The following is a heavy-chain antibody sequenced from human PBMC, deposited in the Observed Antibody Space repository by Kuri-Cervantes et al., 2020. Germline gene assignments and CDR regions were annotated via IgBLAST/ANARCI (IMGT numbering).Heavy chain of an antibody. Sequence: SVKVSCKASGGTFSSYAISWVRQAPGQGLDWMGGIIPIFGTANYAQKFQGRVTITADESTSTAYMELSSLRSEDTAVYYCARDGIVVVVAATPDYYYYGMDVWGQGTTVTVSS. V-gene: IGHV1-69*13. CDR1: GGTFSSYA. CDR3: ARDGIVVVVAATPDYYYYGMDV. D-gene: IGHD2-15*01. CDR2: IIPIFGTA. J-gene: IGHJ6*02.